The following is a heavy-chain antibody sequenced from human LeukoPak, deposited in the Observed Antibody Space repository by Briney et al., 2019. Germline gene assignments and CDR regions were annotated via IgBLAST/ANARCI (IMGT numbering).Heavy chain of an antibody. J-gene: IGHJ6*02. CDR3: ARGAIAAQYYYGMDV. CDR1: GGTFSSYA. V-gene: IGHV1-69*04. CDR2: IIPILGIA. Sequence: GASVKVSCKASGGTFSSYAISWVRQAPGQGLEWMGRIIPILGIANYAQKFQGRVTITADKSTSTAYMELSSLRSEDTAVYYCARGAIAAQYYYGMDVWGQGTTVTVSS. D-gene: IGHD6-6*01.